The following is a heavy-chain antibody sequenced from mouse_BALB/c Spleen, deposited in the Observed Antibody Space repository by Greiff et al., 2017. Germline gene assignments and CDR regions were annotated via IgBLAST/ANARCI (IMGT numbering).Heavy chain of an antibody. V-gene: IGHV5-6-3*01. J-gene: IGHJ3*01. CDR1: GFTFSSYG. Sequence: EVKLVESGGGLVQPGGSLKLSCAASGFTFSSYGMSWVRQTPDKRLELVATINSNGGSTYYPDSVKGRFTISRDNAKNTLYLQMSSLKSEDTAMYYCARDQSFFAYWGQGTLVTVSA. CDR2: INSNGGST. CDR3: ARDQSFFAY.